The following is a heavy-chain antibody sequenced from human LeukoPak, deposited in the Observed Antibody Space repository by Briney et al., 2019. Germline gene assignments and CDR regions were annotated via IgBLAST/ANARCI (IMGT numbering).Heavy chain of an antibody. Sequence: PGGSLRLSCAASGFTLSSNYMSWVRQAPGKGLEWVSGISWNSGSIGYADSVKGRFTISRDNAKHSLYLQMNSLRAEDMALYYCAKGRWELLDDAFDIWGQGTMVTVSS. J-gene: IGHJ3*02. CDR3: AKGRWELLDDAFDI. CDR1: GFTLSSNY. V-gene: IGHV3-9*03. CDR2: ISWNSGSI. D-gene: IGHD1-26*01.